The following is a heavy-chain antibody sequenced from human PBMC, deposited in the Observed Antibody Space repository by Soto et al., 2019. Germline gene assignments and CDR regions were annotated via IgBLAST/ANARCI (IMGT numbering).Heavy chain of an antibody. CDR2: IYPGDSDT. V-gene: IGHV5-51*01. CDR1: GYSFTSYW. J-gene: IGHJ6*01. Sequence: GESLKISCKGSGYSFTSYWIGWVRQMPGKGLEWMGIIYPGDSDTRYSPSFQGQVTISADKSISTAYLQWSNLKASDTAMYYCARAYYDILTGKLSYYYGMDVWGQGTTVTVSS. D-gene: IGHD3-9*01. CDR3: ARAYYDILTGKLSYYYGMDV.